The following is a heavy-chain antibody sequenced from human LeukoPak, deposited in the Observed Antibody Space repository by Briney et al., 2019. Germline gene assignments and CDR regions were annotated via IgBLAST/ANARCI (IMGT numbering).Heavy chain of an antibody. V-gene: IGHV1-2*02. D-gene: IGHD3-10*01. CDR3: AREPRGYYYYMDV. J-gene: IGHJ6*03. CDR1: GYTFTSYY. CDR2: INPNSGGT. Sequence: ASVKVSCKASGYTFTSYYMHWVRQAPGQGLEWMGWINPNSGGTNYAQKFQGRVTMTRDTSISTAYMELSRLRSDDTAVYYCAREPRGYYYYMDVWGKGTTVTVSS.